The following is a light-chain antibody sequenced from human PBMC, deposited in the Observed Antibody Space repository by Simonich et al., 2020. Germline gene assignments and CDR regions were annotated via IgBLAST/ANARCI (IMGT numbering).Light chain of an antibody. CDR2: AAS. V-gene: IGKV1-8*01. Sequence: AIRMTQSPSSLSASTGDRVTITCRASPGISSYLAWYQQKPGKAPTLLIYAASTLQSGVPSRFSGSGSGTDFTLTISSLQPEDFATYYCQQSYSTPYTFGQGTKLEIK. CDR1: PGISSY. CDR3: QQSYSTPYT. J-gene: IGKJ2*01.